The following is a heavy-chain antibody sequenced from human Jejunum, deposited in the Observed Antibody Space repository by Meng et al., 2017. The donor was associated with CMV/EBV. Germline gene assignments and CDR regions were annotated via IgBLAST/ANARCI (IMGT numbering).Heavy chain of an antibody. V-gene: IGHV4-59*01. J-gene: IGHJ4*02. Sequence: INRYYWNWFRQSPGKGLEWIGFIFYSGSTNYHPSFESRITMSLDTSKSQLSLKVTSVTAADTAVYYCVGIDYSSTATARLVYHHEYWGQGALVTVSS. CDR2: IFYSGST. CDR1: INRYY. D-gene: IGHD6-13*01. CDR3: VGIDYSSTATARLVYHHEY.